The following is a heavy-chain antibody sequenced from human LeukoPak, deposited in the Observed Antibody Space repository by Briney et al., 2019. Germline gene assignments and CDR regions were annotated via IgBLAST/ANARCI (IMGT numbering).Heavy chain of an antibody. D-gene: IGHD7-27*01. CDR2: IIPIFGTA. J-gene: IGHJ6*03. V-gene: IGHV1-69*05. Sequence: ASVKVSCKASGYTFTGYYMHWVRQAPGQGLEWMGGIIPIFGTANYAQKFQGRVTITTDESTSTAYMELSSLRSEDTAVYYCARDRMNWAEESVDYYYMDVWGKGTTVTVSS. CDR3: ARDRMNWAEESVDYYYMDV. CDR1: GYTFTGYY.